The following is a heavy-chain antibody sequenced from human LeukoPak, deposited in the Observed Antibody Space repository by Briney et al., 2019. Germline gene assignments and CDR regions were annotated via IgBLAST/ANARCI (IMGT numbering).Heavy chain of an antibody. CDR3: ARGVYIAAAQYGY. Sequence: SETLSLTCTVSGGSISSYYWSWIRQPPGKGLDWIGYIYYSGTTHYKPSLKSRVTISVDTSKDQFSLKLSSVTAADTAVYYCARGVYIAAAQYGYWGQGTLVTVSS. CDR1: GGSISSYY. D-gene: IGHD6-13*01. J-gene: IGHJ4*02. V-gene: IGHV4-59*01. CDR2: IYYSGTT.